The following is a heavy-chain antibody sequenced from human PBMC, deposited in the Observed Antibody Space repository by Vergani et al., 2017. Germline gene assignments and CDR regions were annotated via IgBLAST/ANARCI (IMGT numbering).Heavy chain of an antibody. CDR2: IYSGGST. J-gene: IGHJ3*02. CDR3: ARDGGLYGGKAVDAFDI. Sequence: EVQLVESGGGLVQPGGSLRLSCAASGFTVSSNYMSWVRQAPGKGLEWVSVIYSGGSTYYADSVKGRFTISRDNSKNTLYLQMNSLRAEDTAVYYCARDGGLYGGKAVDAFDIWGQGTMVTVSS. D-gene: IGHD4-23*01. CDR1: GFTVSSNY. V-gene: IGHV3-66*02.